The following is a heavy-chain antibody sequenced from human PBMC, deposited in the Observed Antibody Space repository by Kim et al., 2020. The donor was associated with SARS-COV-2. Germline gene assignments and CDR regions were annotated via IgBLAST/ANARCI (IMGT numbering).Heavy chain of an antibody. CDR1: GYTFTSYG. CDR3: ARTTRHGSSDMNRPYYYGMDV. D-gene: IGHD3-10*01. Sequence: ASVKVSCKASGYTFTSYGISWVRQAPGQGLEWMGWISAYNGNTNYAQKLQGRVTMTTDTSTSTADMELRSLRSDDTAVYYCARTTRHGSSDMNRPYYYGMDVWGQGTTVTVSS. CDR2: ISAYNGNT. V-gene: IGHV1-18*01. J-gene: IGHJ6*02.